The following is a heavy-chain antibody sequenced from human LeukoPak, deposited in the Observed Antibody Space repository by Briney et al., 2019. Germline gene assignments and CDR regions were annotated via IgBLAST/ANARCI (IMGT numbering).Heavy chain of an antibody. Sequence: GGSLRLSCAAPGFNFAIYSMSWVRQAPGKGLEWVASMGSSGSHIYYADSVKGRFTISRDNAQNSLYLQLNSLGAEDTAVYFCAKTGGYCTTNCRGMGNRFESWGQGALVAVYS. CDR1: GFNFAIYS. CDR2: MGSSGSHI. CDR3: AKTGGYCTTNCRGMGNRFES. V-gene: IGHV3-21*06. D-gene: IGHD2-8*01. J-gene: IGHJ5*01.